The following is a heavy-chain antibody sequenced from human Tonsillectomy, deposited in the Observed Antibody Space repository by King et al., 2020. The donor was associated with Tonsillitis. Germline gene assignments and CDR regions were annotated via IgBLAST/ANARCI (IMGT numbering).Heavy chain of an antibody. D-gene: IGHD3-16*01. Sequence: VQLVESGGGVVQPGRSLRLSCAASGFTFSSYGMHWVRQAPGKGLEWVAVISYDGSNKYYADSVKGRLTISRDNSKNTLYLQMNSLRAEDTAVYYCAKRTAGGDYWGQGTLVTVSS. CDR1: GFTFSSYG. J-gene: IGHJ4*02. CDR3: AKRTAGGDY. CDR2: ISYDGSNK. V-gene: IGHV3-30*18.